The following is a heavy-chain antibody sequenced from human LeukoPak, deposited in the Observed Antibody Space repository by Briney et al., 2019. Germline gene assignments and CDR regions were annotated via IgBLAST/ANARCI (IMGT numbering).Heavy chain of an antibody. CDR2: IYTSGST. Sequence: SETLSLTCTVSGGSITIYYWSRIRQPAGKGLEWIGRIYTSGSTNYNPSLKSRVTMSVDTSKNQFSLKLSSVTAADTAVYYCARDHHDFWSGSYGMDVSGQGTTVTVSS. CDR3: ARDHHDFWSGSYGMDV. D-gene: IGHD3-3*01. CDR1: GGSITIYY. V-gene: IGHV4-4*07. J-gene: IGHJ6*02.